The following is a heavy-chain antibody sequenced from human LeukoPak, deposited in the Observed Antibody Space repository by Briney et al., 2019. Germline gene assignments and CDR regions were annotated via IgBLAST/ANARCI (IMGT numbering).Heavy chain of an antibody. CDR2: IIPILGIA. CDR3: AREEMATRNFDY. Sequence: ASVKVSCKASGGTFSSYAISWVRQAPGQGLEWMGRIIPILGIANYAQKFQGRVTITADKSTSTAYMELSSLRSEDTAVYYCAREEMATRNFDYWGQGTTVTVSS. CDR1: GGTFSSYA. J-gene: IGHJ4*03. V-gene: IGHV1-69*04. D-gene: IGHD5-24*01.